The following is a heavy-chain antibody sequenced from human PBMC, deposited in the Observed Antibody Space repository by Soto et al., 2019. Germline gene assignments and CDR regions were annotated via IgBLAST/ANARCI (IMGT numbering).Heavy chain of an antibody. CDR2: ISSSSSTI. J-gene: IGHJ6*03. V-gene: IGHV3-48*01. CDR1: GFTFSSYS. Sequence: GGSLRLSCAASGFTFSSYSMNWVRQAPGKGLEWVSYISSSSSTIYYADSVKGRFTISRDNAKNSLYLQMNSLRAEDTAVYYCARDTKLMDIVVVPAARSYMDVWGKGTTVTVSS. CDR3: ARDTKLMDIVVVPAARSYMDV. D-gene: IGHD2-2*03.